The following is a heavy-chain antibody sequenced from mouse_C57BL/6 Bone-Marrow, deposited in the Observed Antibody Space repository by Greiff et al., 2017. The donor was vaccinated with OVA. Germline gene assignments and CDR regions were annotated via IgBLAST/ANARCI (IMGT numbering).Heavy chain of an antibody. CDR1: GFTFSSYG. V-gene: IGHV5-6*01. D-gene: IGHD1-1*01. CDR3: ARHVYGSFFSDY. CDR2: ISSGGSYT. Sequence: EVQRVESGGDLVKPGGSLKLSCAASGFTFSSYGMSWVRQTPDKRLEWVATISSGGSYTYYPDSVKGRFTISRDNAKNTLYLQMSSLKSEDTAMYYCARHVYGSFFSDYWGQGTTLTVSS. J-gene: IGHJ2*01.